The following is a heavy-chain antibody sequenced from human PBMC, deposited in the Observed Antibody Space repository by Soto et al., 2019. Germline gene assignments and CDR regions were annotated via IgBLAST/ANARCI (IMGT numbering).Heavy chain of an antibody. Sequence: GGSLRLSCAASGSTFSSYAMSWVRQAPGKGLEWVSAISGSGGSTYYADSVKGRFTISRDNSKNTLYLQMNSLRAEDTAVYYCAKDRGSGWSYYYYYGMDVWGQGTTVTVS. V-gene: IGHV3-23*01. J-gene: IGHJ6*02. D-gene: IGHD6-19*01. CDR1: GSTFSSYA. CDR2: ISGSGGST. CDR3: AKDRGSGWSYYYYYGMDV.